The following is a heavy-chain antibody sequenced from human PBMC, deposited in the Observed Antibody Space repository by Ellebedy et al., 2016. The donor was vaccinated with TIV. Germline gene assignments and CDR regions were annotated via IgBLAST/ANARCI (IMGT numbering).Heavy chain of an antibody. D-gene: IGHD1-26*01. CDR3: EIDPWGVGPVFDI. V-gene: IGHV3-23*01. CDR2: LTGRGGDT. J-gene: IGHJ3*02. Sequence: GESLKISCAASGFSFSSYAMTWVRQAPGKGLEWVSSLTGRGGDTYYADSVKGRFTISRDNSKNTLYLQMDSLRAEDTTIYHCEIDPWGVGPVFDIWGQGTMVTVSS. CDR1: GFSFSSYA.